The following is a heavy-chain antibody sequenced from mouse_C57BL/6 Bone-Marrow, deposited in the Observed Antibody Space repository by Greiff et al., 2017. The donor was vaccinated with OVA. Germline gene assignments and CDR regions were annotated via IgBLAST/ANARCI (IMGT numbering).Heavy chain of an antibody. Sequence: EVQLQQSGPELVKPGASVKMSCKASGYTFTDYNMHWVKQSHGKSLEWIGYINPNNGGTSYNQKFKGKATLTVNKSSSTAYMELRSLTSEDSAVYVCARHYYGSSDWYFDVWGTGTTVTVSS. CDR2: INPNNGGT. CDR3: ARHYYGSSDWYFDV. CDR1: GYTFTDYN. D-gene: IGHD1-1*01. J-gene: IGHJ1*03. V-gene: IGHV1-22*01.